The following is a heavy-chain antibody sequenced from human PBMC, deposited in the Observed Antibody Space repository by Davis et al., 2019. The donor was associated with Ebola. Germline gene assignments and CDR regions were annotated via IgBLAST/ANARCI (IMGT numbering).Heavy chain of an antibody. CDR3: ARGLNSAGLGADLDY. Sequence: GESLKISCAASGFTFSSYWMSWVRQAPGKGLEWVANIKQDGSEKYYADSVKGRFTISRDNAKNTLYLQMNSLRAEDTAVYYCARGLNSAGLGADLDYWGQGTLVTVSS. J-gene: IGHJ4*02. V-gene: IGHV3-7*01. D-gene: IGHD1-26*01. CDR1: GFTFSSYW. CDR2: IKQDGSEK.